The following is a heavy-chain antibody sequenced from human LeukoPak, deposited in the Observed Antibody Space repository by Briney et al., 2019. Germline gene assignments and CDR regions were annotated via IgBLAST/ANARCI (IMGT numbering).Heavy chain of an antibody. V-gene: IGHV1-46*01. CDR3: AQAPYYYDSPDY. J-gene: IGHJ4*02. CDR2: INPSGGST. CDR1: GYTFTSYY. Sequence: ASVKVSCKASGYTFTSYYMHWVRQAPGQGLERMGIINPSGGSTSYAQKFQGRVTMTRDTSTSTVYMELSSLRSEDTAVYYCAQAPYYYDSPDYWGQGTLVTVSS. D-gene: IGHD3-22*01.